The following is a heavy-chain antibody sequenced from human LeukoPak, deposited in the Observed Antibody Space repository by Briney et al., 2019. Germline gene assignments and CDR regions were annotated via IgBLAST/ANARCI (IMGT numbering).Heavy chain of an antibody. J-gene: IGHJ5*02. V-gene: IGHV3-30*02. CDR2: IRYDGSNK. Sequence: GGSLRLSCAASGFTFSSYGMHWVRQAPGKGLEWVAFIRYDGSNKYYADSVKGRFTISRDNSKNTLYLQMNSLRAEDTAVYYCAKARGLEPPFDPWGQGTLVTVSS. D-gene: IGHD1-1*01. CDR1: GFTFSSYG. CDR3: AKARGLEPPFDP.